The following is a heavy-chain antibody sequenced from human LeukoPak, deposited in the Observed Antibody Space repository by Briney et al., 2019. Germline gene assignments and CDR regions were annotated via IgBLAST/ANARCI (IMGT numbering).Heavy chain of an antibody. CDR1: GFTLGPYA. CDR3: GTRAFYHSLDV. D-gene: IGHD2/OR15-2a*01. J-gene: IGHJ6*02. CDR2: INACGGRT. V-gene: IGHV3-43*02. Sequence: PGGSLRLSCAASGFTLGPYAMHWVRQRPGKGLEWVAHINACGGRTFYADSVEGRFTISRDNSKDSLYLQMNSLTTDDTALYYCGTRAFYHSLDVWGQGTTVPVSS.